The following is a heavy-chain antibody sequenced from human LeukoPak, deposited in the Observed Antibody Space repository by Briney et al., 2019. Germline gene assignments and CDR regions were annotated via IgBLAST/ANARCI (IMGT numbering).Heavy chain of an antibody. CDR3: ARNGYSYGYGFDY. CDR2: IYYSGST. D-gene: IGHD5-18*01. J-gene: IGHJ4*02. CDR1: GGSISSGGYY. V-gene: IGHV4-31*03. Sequence: SETLSLTCTVSGGSISSGGYYWSWIRRHPGKGLEWIGYIYYSGSTYYNPSLKSRVTISVDTSKNQFSLKLSSVTAADTAVYYCARNGYSYGYGFDYWGQGTLVTVSS.